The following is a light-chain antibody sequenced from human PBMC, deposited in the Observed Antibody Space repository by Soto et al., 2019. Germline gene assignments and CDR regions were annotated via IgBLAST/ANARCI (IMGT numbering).Light chain of an antibody. Sequence: EVLLTQSPATVSLSPGERATLSCMASQSFYTYLAWYQQKPGQAPRLLIFDASSRATGIPARFSGSGSGTDFTLTISSLEPEDFAVYYCQQRTNWAFGGGNKVDIK. CDR3: QQRTNWA. J-gene: IGKJ4*01. CDR2: DAS. V-gene: IGKV3-11*01. CDR1: QSFYTY.